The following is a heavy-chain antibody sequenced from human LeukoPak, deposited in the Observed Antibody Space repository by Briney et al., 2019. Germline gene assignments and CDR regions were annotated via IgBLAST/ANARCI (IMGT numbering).Heavy chain of an antibody. Sequence: SVKVSCKASGGTVNNYAFSWVRQAPGQGLEWMGGIIPIFDTAHYAQKFQGRVTITADESTSTAYMELSSLRSEDTAVYYCARGATLLWFGETLGGNFDYWGQGTLVTVSS. CDR1: GGTVNNYA. CDR2: IIPIFDTA. V-gene: IGHV1-69*13. D-gene: IGHD3-10*01. CDR3: ARGATLLWFGETLGGNFDY. J-gene: IGHJ4*02.